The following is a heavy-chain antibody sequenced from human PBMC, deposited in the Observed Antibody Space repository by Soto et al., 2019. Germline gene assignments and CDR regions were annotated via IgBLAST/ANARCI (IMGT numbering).Heavy chain of an antibody. D-gene: IGHD2-2*01. J-gene: IGHJ6*04. CDR2: IIPIFGTA. V-gene: IGHV1-69*13. Sequence: ASVKVSCKASGGTFSSYAISWVRQAPGQGLEWMGGIIPIFGTANYAQKFQGRVTITADESTSTAYMELSSLRSEDTAVYYCARSLGYCSSTSCSDYYYYGMDVWGKGTTVTVS. CDR1: GGTFSSYA. CDR3: ARSLGYCSSTSCSDYYYYGMDV.